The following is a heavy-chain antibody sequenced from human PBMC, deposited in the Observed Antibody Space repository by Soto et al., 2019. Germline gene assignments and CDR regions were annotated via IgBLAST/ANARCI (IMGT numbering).Heavy chain of an antibody. V-gene: IGHV3-66*01. CDR3: AADRSGYHDRGFDY. CDR1: GFTVGSNY. J-gene: IGHJ4*02. D-gene: IGHD3-22*01. CDR2: IYTGGTT. Sequence: GGSLRLSCSVSGFTVGSNYMTWVRQAPGKGLEWVSVIYTGGTTYYADSVKGRFTISRDNTKNILYLQMNSLRDDDTALYFCAADRSGYHDRGFDYWGQGTLVTVSS.